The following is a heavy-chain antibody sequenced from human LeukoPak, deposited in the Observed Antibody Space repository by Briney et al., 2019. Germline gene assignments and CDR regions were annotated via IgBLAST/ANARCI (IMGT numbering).Heavy chain of an antibody. CDR2: IYYSGST. D-gene: IGHD3-22*01. J-gene: IGHJ3*02. V-gene: IGHV4-31*03. Sequence: PSETLSLTCTVSGGSISSGGYSWSWIRQHPGKGLEWIGYIYYSGSTYYNPSLKSRVTISVDTSKNQFSLKLSSVTAADTAVYYRARAYYDSSGYYPGDAFDIWGQGTMVTVSS. CDR3: ARAYYDSSGYYPGDAFDI. CDR1: GGSISSGGYS.